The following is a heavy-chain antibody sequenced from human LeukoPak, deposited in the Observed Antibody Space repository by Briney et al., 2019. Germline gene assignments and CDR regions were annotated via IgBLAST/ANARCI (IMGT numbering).Heavy chain of an antibody. CDR3: ARDPCSGGSCYNWFDP. CDR2: INPSSGST. D-gene: IGHD2-15*01. V-gene: IGHV1-46*01. Sequence: GASVKVSCKASGYTFTNCHMHWVRQAPGQGLEWMGIINPSSGSTSYAQKFQGRVTMTRDTSTSTVYMELSSLRSEDTAVYHCARDPCSGGSCYNWFDPWGQGTLVTVSS. J-gene: IGHJ5*02. CDR1: GYTFTNCH.